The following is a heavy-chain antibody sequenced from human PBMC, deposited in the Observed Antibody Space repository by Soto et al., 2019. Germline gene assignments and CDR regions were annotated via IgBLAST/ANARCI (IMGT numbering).Heavy chain of an antibody. CDR2: IYPGDSDT. V-gene: IGHV5-51*01. D-gene: IGHD2-2*01. J-gene: IGHJ3*02. CDR3: ARNRCSSTSCYDDAFDI. CDR1: GYSFTSYW. Sequence: GESLKISCKGSGYSFTSYWIGWVRQMPGKGLEWMGIIYPGDSDTRYSPSFQGQVTISADKSISTAYLQWSSLKASDTAMYYCARNRCSSTSCYDDAFDIWGQGTMVTVSS.